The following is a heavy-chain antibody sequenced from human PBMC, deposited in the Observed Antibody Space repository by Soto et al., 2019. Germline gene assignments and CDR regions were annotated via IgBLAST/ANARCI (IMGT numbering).Heavy chain of an antibody. D-gene: IGHD2-2*01. J-gene: IGHJ3*02. CDR1: GFTFSSYS. V-gene: IGHV3-48*01. CDR3: ARDSACSSISCINAFDI. CDR2: ISSSSSTI. Sequence: GGSLRLSCAASGFTFSSYSMNWVRQAPGKGLEWVSYISSSSSTIYYADSVKGRFTISRDNAKNSLYLQMNSLRAEDTAVYYCARDSACSSISCINAFDIWGQGTMVTVSS.